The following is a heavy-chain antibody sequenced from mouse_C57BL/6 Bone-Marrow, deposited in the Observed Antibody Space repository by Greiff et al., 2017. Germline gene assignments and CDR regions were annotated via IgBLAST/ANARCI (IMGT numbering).Heavy chain of an antibody. CDR3: TPYYSNYLAY. J-gene: IGHJ3*01. V-gene: IGHV14-4*01. Sequence: EVKLQESGAELVRPGASVKLSCTASGFNIKDDYMHWVKQRPEQGLEWIGWIDPENGDTEYASKFQGKATITADTSSNTAYLQLSSLTSEDTAVYYCTPYYSNYLAYWGQGTLVTVSA. CDR2: IDPENGDT. CDR1: GFNIKDDY. D-gene: IGHD2-5*01.